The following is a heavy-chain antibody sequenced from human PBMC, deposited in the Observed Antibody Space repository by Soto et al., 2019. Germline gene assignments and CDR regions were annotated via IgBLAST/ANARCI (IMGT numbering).Heavy chain of an antibody. J-gene: IGHJ4*02. CDR3: ARVKPSWTGNDAAYYFDY. CDR1: GYTFTGYY. V-gene: IGHV1-2*02. CDR2: INPNSGGT. D-gene: IGHD1-1*01. Sequence: GASVKVSCKTSGYTFTGYYMHWVRQAPGQGLEWMGWINPNSGGTNYAQKFQGRVTMTRDTSISTAYMELFRLTSDDTALFYCARVKPSWTGNDAAYYFDYWGQGTLVTVSS.